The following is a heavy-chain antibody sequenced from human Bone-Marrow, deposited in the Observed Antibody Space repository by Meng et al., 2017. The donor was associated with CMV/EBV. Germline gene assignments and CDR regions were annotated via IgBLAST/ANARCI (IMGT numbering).Heavy chain of an antibody. Sequence: GGSLRLSRAASGFTFNTYGIHWVRQAPGKGLEWVAFIRYDGAAKYYPDSVKGRFTVSRDNSKRALYLQRNSLRAEDTAVYYCAKALGSDISYYYYYMDVWGQGTTVTVSS. J-gene: IGHJ6*02. CDR3: AKALGSDISYYYYYMDV. V-gene: IGHV3-30*02. D-gene: IGHD3-10*01. CDR2: IRYDGAAK. CDR1: GFTFNTYG.